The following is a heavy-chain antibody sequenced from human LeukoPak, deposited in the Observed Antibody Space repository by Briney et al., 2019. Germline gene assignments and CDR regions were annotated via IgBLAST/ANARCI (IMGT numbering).Heavy chain of an antibody. CDR2: IYYSGST. D-gene: IGHD4-23*01. Sequence: TSQTLSLTCTVSGGSISSGDYYWSWIRQPPGKGLKWIGYIYYSGSTYYNPSLKSRVTISVDTSKNQFSLKLSSVTAADTAVYYCARVNYDYYYYMDVWGKGTTVTVSS. J-gene: IGHJ6*03. CDR3: ARVNYDYYYYMDV. CDR1: GGSISSGDYY. V-gene: IGHV4-30-4*08.